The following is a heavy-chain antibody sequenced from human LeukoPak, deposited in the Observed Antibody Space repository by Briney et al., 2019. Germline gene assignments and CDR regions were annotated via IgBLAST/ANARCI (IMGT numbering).Heavy chain of an antibody. CDR1: GYTFTSYG. J-gene: IGHJ6*03. CDR3: ARERGYCSSTSCYEELYYYYYMDV. Sequence: ASVKVSCKASGYTFTSYGISWVRQAPGQGLEWMGWISAYNGNTNYAQKLQGRVTMTTDTSTSTAYMELRSLRSDDTAVYYCARERGYCSSTSCYEELYYYYYMDVWGKGTTVTISS. V-gene: IGHV1-18*01. D-gene: IGHD2-2*01. CDR2: ISAYNGNT.